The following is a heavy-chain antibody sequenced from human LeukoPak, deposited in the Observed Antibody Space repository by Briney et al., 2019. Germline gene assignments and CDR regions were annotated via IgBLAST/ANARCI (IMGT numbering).Heavy chain of an antibody. J-gene: IGHJ5*02. Sequence: GGSLGLSCAASGFTFSTYSMNWVRQAPGKGLEWVSYISSGSGTIYYADSVKGRFTISRDNAKNSLYLQMNSLRAEDTAVYYCARGSSAGRSGFDPWGQGTLVTVSS. CDR1: GFTFSTYS. CDR3: ARGSSAGRSGFDP. CDR2: ISSGSGTI. V-gene: IGHV3-48*04.